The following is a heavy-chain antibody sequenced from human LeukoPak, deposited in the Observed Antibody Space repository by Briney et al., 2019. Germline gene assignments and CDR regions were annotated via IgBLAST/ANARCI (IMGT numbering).Heavy chain of an antibody. V-gene: IGHV1-2*02. CDR2: INPNSGGT. J-gene: IGHJ5*02. D-gene: IGHD2-15*01. CDR1: GYTFTGYY. CDR3: ARRAGRWFDP. Sequence: ASVKVSCKASGYTFTGYYMHWVRQAPGQGLEWMGWINPNSGGTKYAQKFQGRVTMTRNTSISTAHMELSSLRSEDTAVYYCARRAGRWFDPWGQGTLVTVSS.